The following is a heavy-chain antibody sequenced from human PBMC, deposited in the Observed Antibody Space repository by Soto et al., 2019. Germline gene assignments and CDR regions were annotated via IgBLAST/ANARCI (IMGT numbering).Heavy chain of an antibody. CDR3: AKDPLRGSGWPHNWFDP. Sequence: GGSLRLSCAASGFTFSSYGMHWVRQAPGKGLEWVAVISYDGSNKYYADSVKGRFTISRDNSKNTLYLQMNSLRAEDTAVYYCAKDPLRGSGWPHNWFDPWGQGTLVTVSS. CDR2: ISYDGSNK. J-gene: IGHJ5*02. V-gene: IGHV3-30*18. D-gene: IGHD6-19*01. CDR1: GFTFSSYG.